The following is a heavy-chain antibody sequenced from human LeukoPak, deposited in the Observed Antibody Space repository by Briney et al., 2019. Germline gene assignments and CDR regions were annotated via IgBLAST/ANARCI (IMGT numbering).Heavy chain of an antibody. D-gene: IGHD1-26*01. J-gene: IGHJ3*02. Sequence: SETLSLTCAVYGGSFSGYYWSWIRQPPGKGLEWIGEINHSGSTNYNPSLKSRVTISVDTSKNQFSLKLSSVTAADTAVYYCARGQWELLRKAFGIWGQGTMVTVSS. CDR2: INHSGST. CDR3: ARGQWELLRKAFGI. CDR1: GGSFSGYY. V-gene: IGHV4-34*01.